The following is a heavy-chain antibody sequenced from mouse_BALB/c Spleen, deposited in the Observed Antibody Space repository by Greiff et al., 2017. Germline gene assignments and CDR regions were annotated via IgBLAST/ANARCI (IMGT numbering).Heavy chain of an antibody. D-gene: IGHD4-1*01. Sequence: EVMLVESGGGLVKLGGSLKLSCAASGFTFSSYYMSWVRQTPEKRLELVAAINSNGGSTYYPDTVKGRFTISRDNAKNTLYLQMSSLKSEDTALYYCARHWDDEYFDVWGAGTTVTVSS. J-gene: IGHJ1*01. CDR1: GFTFSSYY. CDR2: INSNGGST. V-gene: IGHV5-6-2*01. CDR3: ARHWDDEYFDV.